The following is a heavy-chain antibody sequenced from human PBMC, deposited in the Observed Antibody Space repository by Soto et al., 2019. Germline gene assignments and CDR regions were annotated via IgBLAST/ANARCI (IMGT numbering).Heavy chain of an antibody. CDR3: ARRGDYGDWYAFDI. Sequence: SETLSLTCTVSGGSISSSSYYWGWIRQPPGKGLEWIGSIYYSGSTYYNPSLKSRVTISVDTSKNQFSLKLSSVTAADTAVYYCARRGDYGDWYAFDIWGQGTMVTVSS. D-gene: IGHD4-17*01. V-gene: IGHV4-39*01. J-gene: IGHJ3*02. CDR2: IYYSGST. CDR1: GGSISSSSYY.